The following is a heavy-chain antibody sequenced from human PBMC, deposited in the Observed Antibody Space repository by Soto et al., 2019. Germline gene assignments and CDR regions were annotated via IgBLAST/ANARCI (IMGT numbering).Heavy chain of an antibody. D-gene: IGHD1-26*01. Sequence: QVQLQESGPGLVKPSETLSLTCTVSSASLSNYYWSWIRQPAGKGLEWIGRIFPTGNTDYNPSLRSRVTMSVDMSKNQFSLKLNSVTAADTAVYYCARGSLGPDYWGPGTLVTVSS. CDR2: IFPTGNT. CDR3: ARGSLGPDY. J-gene: IGHJ4*02. CDR1: SASLSNYY. V-gene: IGHV4-4*07.